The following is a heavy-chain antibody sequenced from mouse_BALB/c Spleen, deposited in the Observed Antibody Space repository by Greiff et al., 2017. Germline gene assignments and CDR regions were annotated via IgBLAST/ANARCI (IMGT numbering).Heavy chain of an antibody. J-gene: IGHJ4*01. Sequence: QLQQSGAELARPGASVKLSCKASGYTFTSYWMQWVKQRPGQGLEWIGAIYPGDGDTRYTQKFKGKATLTADKSSSTAYMQLSSLASEDSAVYYCARNGNRGYAMDYWGQGTSVTVSS. V-gene: IGHV1-87*01. CDR2: IYPGDGDT. CDR3: ARNGNRGYAMDY. CDR1: GYTFTSYW. D-gene: IGHD1-1*01.